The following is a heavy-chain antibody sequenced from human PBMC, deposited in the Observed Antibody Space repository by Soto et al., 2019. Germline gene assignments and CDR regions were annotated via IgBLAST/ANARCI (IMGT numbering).Heavy chain of an antibody. Sequence: SGPTLVNPTQTLTLTCTFSGFSLSTSGVGVGWIRQPPGKALEWLALIYWDDDKRYSPSLKSRLTITKDTSKNQVVLTMTNMDPVDTATYYCAHSLGYCISTSCARGYYFDYWGQGTLVTVSS. CDR1: GFSLSTSGVG. CDR2: IYWDDDK. D-gene: IGHD2-2*01. CDR3: AHSLGYCISTSCARGYYFDY. J-gene: IGHJ4*02. V-gene: IGHV2-5*02.